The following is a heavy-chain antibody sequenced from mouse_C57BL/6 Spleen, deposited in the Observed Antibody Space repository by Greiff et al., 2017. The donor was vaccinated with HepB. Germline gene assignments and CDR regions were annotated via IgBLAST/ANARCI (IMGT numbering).Heavy chain of an antibody. CDR3: TGMGLRRGFAY. D-gene: IGHD2-4*01. CDR1: GFTFSNYW. CDR2: IRLKSDNYAT. J-gene: IGHJ3*01. V-gene: IGHV6-3*01. Sequence: DVQLVESGGGLVQPGGSMKLSCVASGFTFSNYWMNWVRQSPEKGLEWVAQIRLKSDNYATHYAESVKGRFTISRDDSKSSVYLQMNNLRAEDTGIYYCTGMGLRRGFAYWGQGTLVTVSA.